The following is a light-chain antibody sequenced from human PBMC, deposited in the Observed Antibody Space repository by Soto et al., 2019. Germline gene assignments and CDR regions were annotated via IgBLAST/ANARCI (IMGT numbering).Light chain of an antibody. J-gene: IGKJ1*01. CDR2: GAS. CDR1: QSVGSN. V-gene: IGKV3-15*01. CDR3: QQYNNWPTDRT. Sequence: EIVMTQSPATLSVSPGERATLSCRASQSVGSNLAWYQQKPGQAPRLLIYGASTRDTGIPARFNGSRSGTEFNLTINSLQSEDFAIYFCQQYNNWPTDRTFFQGTKVEIK.